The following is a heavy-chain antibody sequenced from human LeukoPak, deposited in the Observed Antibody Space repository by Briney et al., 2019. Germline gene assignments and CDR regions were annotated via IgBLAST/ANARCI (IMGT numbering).Heavy chain of an antibody. D-gene: IGHD3-22*01. CDR2: SFDGGNS. CDR3: ATTSGYRNYYYYYIDV. J-gene: IGHJ6*03. CDR1: GVSISNTVYY. Sequence: PSETLSHTCTVSGVSISNTVYYWGWIRQAPGKGLEWIGTSFDGGNSYYNPSLKSRVTMSVDGSKNQFSLTLASVTAADTAVYHCATTSGYRNYYYYYIDVWGKGTTVTVSS. V-gene: IGHV4-39*01.